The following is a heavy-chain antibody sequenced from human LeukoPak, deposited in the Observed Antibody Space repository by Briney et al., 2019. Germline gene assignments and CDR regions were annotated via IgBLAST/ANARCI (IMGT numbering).Heavy chain of an antibody. CDR1: GFSFSNYV. D-gene: IGHD3-22*01. J-gene: IGHJ4*02. Sequence: GGSLRLSCAASGFSFSNYVMHWVRQTTGKGLEWVSSIGISGGTDYSDSVKGRFIMSRDNAKNSLYLQMNSLSAEDTAVYYCARVSRHGSRHFYDDYWGQGTLVAVSS. V-gene: IGHV3-13*04. CDR3: ARVSRHGSRHFYDDY. CDR2: IGISGGT.